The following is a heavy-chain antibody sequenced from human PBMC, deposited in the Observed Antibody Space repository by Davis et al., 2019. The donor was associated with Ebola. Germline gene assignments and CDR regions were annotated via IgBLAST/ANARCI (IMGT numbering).Heavy chain of an antibody. D-gene: IGHD3-10*01. CDR1: GFTVSSNY. CDR3: AKGGGYYGSGSYLYYYYYYGMDV. V-gene: IGHV3-53*01. J-gene: IGHJ6*02. CDR2: IYSGGST. Sequence: GESLKISCAASGFTVSSNYMSWVRQAPGKGLEWVSVIYSGGSTYYADSVKGRFTISRDNSKNTLYLQMNSLRAEDTAVYYCAKGGGYYGSGSYLYYYYYYGMDVWGQGTTVTVSS.